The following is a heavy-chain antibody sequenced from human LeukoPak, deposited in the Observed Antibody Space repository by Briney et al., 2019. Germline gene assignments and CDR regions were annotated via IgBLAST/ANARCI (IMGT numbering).Heavy chain of an antibody. CDR2: ISTSSSYI. CDR3: ARGADGVSSNSRGWFDP. V-gene: IGHV3-21*01. J-gene: IGHJ5*02. CDR1: GFTFNRYN. D-gene: IGHD2-15*01. Sequence: GGSLRLSCAASGFTFNRYNMNWVRRAPGKGLEWVSSISTSSSYIYYADSVRGRFTISRDNAKISLYLQMNSLRAEDTAVYSCARGADGVSSNSRGWFDPWGQGTLVTVSS.